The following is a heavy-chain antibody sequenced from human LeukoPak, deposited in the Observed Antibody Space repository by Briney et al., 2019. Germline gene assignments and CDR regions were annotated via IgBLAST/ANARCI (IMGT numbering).Heavy chain of an antibody. CDR2: ISPDGNIT. Sequence: GGSLRLSCAASGFTLSSYWLHWVRQAPGEGLVWVSQISPDGNITPYADSVKGRFTISRGNSKNTLYLQINALKAEDTAVYYCARGCSAVRCPADYWGQGSLVTVSS. D-gene: IGHD2-15*01. J-gene: IGHJ4*02. CDR3: ARGCSAVRCPADY. V-gene: IGHV3-74*01. CDR1: GFTLSSYW.